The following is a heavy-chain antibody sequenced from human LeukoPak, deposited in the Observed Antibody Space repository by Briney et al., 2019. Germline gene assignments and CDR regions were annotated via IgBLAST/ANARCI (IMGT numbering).Heavy chain of an antibody. Sequence: GGSLRLSCAASGFTFSSYAMHWVRQAPGKGLEWVAVISYDGSNKYYADSVKGRFAISRDNSKNTLYLQMNSLRAEDTAVYYCARSGGVVPAAIPDYWGQGTLVAVSS. CDR3: ARSGGVVPAAIPDY. CDR1: GFTFSSYA. D-gene: IGHD2-2*02. CDR2: ISYDGSNK. V-gene: IGHV3-30*01. J-gene: IGHJ4*02.